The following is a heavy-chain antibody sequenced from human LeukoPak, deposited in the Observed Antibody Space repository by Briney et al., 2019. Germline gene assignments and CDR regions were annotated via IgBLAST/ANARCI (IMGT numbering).Heavy chain of an antibody. CDR2: IYTSGST. CDR3: AGDAVPAARGSLYYYYGMDV. V-gene: IGHV4-4*07. D-gene: IGHD2-2*01. CDR1: GGSISSYY. J-gene: IGHJ6*02. Sequence: SETLSLTCTVSGGSISSYYWSWIRQPAGKGLEWIGRIYTSGSTNYNPSLKSRVTMSVDTSKNQFSLKLSSVTAADTAVYYCAGDAVPAARGSLYYYYGMDVWGQGTTVTVSS.